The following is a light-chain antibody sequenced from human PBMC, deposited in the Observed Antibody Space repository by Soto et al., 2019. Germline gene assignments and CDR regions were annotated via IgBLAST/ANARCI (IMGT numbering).Light chain of an antibody. Sequence: EIVLTQSPGTPSLSPGERATLSCRASQSVSSSYLAWYQQRPGQAPRLLTYGASNRATGIPDRFSGSGSGTDFTLTISSLEPADFGVYYCQQRHNWPITFGQGTRLEIK. CDR1: QSVSSSY. V-gene: IGKV3D-20*02. CDR3: QQRHNWPIT. CDR2: GAS. J-gene: IGKJ5*01.